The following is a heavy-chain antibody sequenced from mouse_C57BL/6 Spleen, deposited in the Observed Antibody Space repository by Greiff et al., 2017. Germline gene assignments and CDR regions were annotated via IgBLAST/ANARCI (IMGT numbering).Heavy chain of an antibody. CDR1: GYTFTSYW. Sequence: VQLQQPGAELVKPGASVKLSCKASGYTFTSYWMHWVKQRPGQGLEWIGMIHPNSGSTNYNEKFKSKATLTVDKSSSTAYMQLSSLTSEDSAVYYCASFTTVVATRYFDVWGTGTTVTVSS. J-gene: IGHJ1*03. CDR3: ASFTTVVATRYFDV. D-gene: IGHD1-1*01. V-gene: IGHV1-64*01. CDR2: IHPNSGST.